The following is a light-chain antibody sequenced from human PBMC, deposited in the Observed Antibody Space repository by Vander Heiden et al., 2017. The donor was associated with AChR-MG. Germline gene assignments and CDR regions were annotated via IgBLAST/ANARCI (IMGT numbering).Light chain of an antibody. CDR3: AAWDDSVNAPVV. Sequence: QSVLTQPPSVSGTPGQRVTISCSGSSSYFGSSTVNWYQQFPGTAPKLLMFNSDQRPSGVPDRFSGSKSGTSASLVISGLQSADEADYYCAAWDDSVNAPVVFGGGTKLTVL. CDR2: NSD. J-gene: IGLJ2*01. CDR1: SSYFGSST. V-gene: IGLV1-44*01.